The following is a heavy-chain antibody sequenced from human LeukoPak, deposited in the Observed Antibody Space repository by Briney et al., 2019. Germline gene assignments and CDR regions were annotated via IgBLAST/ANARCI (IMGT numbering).Heavy chain of an antibody. CDR2: ISSSSSYI. J-gene: IGHJ4*02. CDR1: GFAFTTYA. Sequence: GGSLRLSCAAPGFAFTTYAMSWVRQAPGKGLEWVSSISSSSSYIYYADSVKGRFTISRDNAKNSLYLQMNSLRAEDTAVYYCARDHHSSSSQLDYWGQGTLVTVSS. V-gene: IGHV3-21*01. D-gene: IGHD6-6*01. CDR3: ARDHHSSSSQLDY.